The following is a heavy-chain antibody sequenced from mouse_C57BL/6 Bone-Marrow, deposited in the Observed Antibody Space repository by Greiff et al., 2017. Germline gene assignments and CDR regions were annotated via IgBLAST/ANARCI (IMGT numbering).Heavy chain of an antibody. D-gene: IGHD2-4*01. J-gene: IGHJ4*01. CDR1: GFSFTSYG. Sequence: VQLQESGPGLVAPSQRLSITCTVSGFSFTSYGVSWVRQPPGKGLEWLGVIWGDGSTNYHSALISRLSISKDNSKSQVFLKLNSLQTDDTATYYCAKLSTMITTRYYAMDYWGQGTSATVSS. V-gene: IGHV2-3*01. CDR3: AKLSTMITTRYYAMDY. CDR2: IWGDGST.